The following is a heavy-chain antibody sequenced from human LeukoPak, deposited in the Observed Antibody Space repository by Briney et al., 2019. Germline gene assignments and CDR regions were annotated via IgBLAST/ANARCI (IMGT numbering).Heavy chain of an antibody. V-gene: IGHV4-59*01. Sequence: SETLSLTCTVSGASITYDYWNWIRQPPGKGLEWIGYIHHSGTTNYNPSVKSRLTISVDTSKNQFFLNLRSVTAADTAVYYCANMGYSYAPGLFDPWGQGTLVTVSS. J-gene: IGHJ5*02. CDR1: GASITYDY. D-gene: IGHD5-18*01. CDR3: ANMGYSYAPGLFDP. CDR2: IHHSGTT.